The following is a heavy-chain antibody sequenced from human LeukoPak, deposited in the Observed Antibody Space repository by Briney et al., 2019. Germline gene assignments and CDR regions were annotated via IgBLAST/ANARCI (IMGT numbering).Heavy chain of an antibody. D-gene: IGHD6-6*01. J-gene: IGHJ4*02. CDR3: ARARSSIAAYDY. CDR2: IYSGGST. CDR1: GLTVSSNY. V-gene: IGHV3-53*01. Sequence: GGSLRLSCAASGLTVSSNYMSWVRQAPGKGLEWVPVIYSGGSTYYADSVKGRFTISRDNSKNTLYLQMNSLRAEDTAVYYCARARSSIAAYDYWGQGTLVTVSS.